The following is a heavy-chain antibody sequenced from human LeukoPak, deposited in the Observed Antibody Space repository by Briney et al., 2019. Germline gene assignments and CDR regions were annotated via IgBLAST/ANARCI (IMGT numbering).Heavy chain of an antibody. D-gene: IGHD6-6*01. CDR1: GGTFSRYA. J-gene: IGHJ6*03. Sequence: SVKVSCKASGGTFSRYAISWVRQAPGQGLEWMGGIIPIFGTANYAQKFQGRVTITADESTSTAYMELSSLRSEDTAVYYCASIGGLAARSYYYYMDVWGKGTTVTVSS. CDR3: ASIGGLAARSYYYYMDV. CDR2: IIPIFGTA. V-gene: IGHV1-69*01.